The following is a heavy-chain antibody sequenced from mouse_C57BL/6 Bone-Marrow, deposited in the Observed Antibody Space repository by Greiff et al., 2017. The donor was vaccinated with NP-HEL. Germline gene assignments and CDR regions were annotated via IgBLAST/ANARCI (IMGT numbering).Heavy chain of an antibody. V-gene: IGHV1-80*01. CDR1: GYAFSSYW. CDR3: ARDFPYYYGSSYSYFDY. CDR2: LYPGDGDT. J-gene: IGHJ2*01. D-gene: IGHD1-1*01. Sequence: QVQLQQSGAELVKPGASVKISCKASGYAFSSYWMNWVKQRPGKGLEWIGQLYPGDGDTNYNGKFKGKATLTADKSSSTAYMQLSSLTSEDSAVYFCARDFPYYYGSSYSYFDYWGQGTTLTVSS.